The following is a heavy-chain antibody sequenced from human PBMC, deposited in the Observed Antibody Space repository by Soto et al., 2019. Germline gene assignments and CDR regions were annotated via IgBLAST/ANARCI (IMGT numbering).Heavy chain of an antibody. J-gene: IGHJ6*02. D-gene: IGHD2-15*01. V-gene: IGHV3-23*01. Sequence: PGGSLRLSCAAPGFTFSSYAMSWVRQAPGKGLEWVSAISGSGGSTYYADSVKGRFTISRDNSKNTLYLQMNSLRAEDTAVYYCAKDRSYCSGGSCPPRYGMDVRGQGITVTVSS. CDR3: AKDRSYCSGGSCPPRYGMDV. CDR1: GFTFSSYA. CDR2: ISGSGGST.